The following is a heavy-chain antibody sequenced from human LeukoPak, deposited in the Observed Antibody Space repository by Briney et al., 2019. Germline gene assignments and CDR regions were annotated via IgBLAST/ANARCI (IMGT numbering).Heavy chain of an antibody. D-gene: IGHD3-16*02. CDR2: INPNSGGT. CDR3: ARSTMGFGGVIAARAGLDY. V-gene: IGHV1-2*02. CDR1: GYTSTGYY. J-gene: IGHJ4*02. Sequence: ASVKVSCKASGYTSTGYYMHWVRQAPGHRLEWMGWINPNSGGTNYAQKFQGRVTMTRDTSISTAYMELSRLRSDDTAVYYCARSTMGFGGVIAARAGLDYWGQGTLVTVSS.